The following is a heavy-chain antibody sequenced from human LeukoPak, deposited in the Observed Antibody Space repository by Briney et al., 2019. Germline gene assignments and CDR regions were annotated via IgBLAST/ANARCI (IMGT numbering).Heavy chain of an antibody. CDR2: IYPGDSDT. CDR1: GYSFTGYW. CDR3: ARSIAAAGNGYFDY. J-gene: IGHJ4*02. Sequence: GESLKISCKGSGYSFTGYWIGWVRQVPGKGLEWMGIIYPGDSDTRYSPSFQGQVTISADKSISTAYLQWSSLKASDTAMYYCARSIAAAGNGYFDYWGQGTLVTVSS. V-gene: IGHV5-51*01. D-gene: IGHD6-13*01.